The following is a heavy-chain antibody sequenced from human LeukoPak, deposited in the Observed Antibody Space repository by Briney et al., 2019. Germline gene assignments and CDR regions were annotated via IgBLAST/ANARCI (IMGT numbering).Heavy chain of an antibody. D-gene: IGHD4-17*01. V-gene: IGHV4-34*01. CDR1: GWSFSGYS. J-gene: IGHJ4*02. CDR2: INHSGST. CDR3: ARETMTTVSYYFDY. Sequence: PSETLTLTCAAYGWSFSGYSWSWIRQPPGKGLEWIGEINHSGSTNYNPSLKSRVTISVDTSKNQFSLKMSSVTAADTAVYYCARETMTTVSYYFDYWGQGTLVTVSS.